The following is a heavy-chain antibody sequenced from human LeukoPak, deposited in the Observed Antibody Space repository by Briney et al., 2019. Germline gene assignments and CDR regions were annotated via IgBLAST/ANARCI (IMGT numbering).Heavy chain of an antibody. CDR2: IYHSGST. Sequence: SETLSLTCTVSGGSISSGDYYWSWIRQPPGKGLEWIGYIYHSGSTYYNPSLKSRVTISVDRSKNQFSLKVSSVTAADTAVYYCASSGPLGELSLYEPREGYECFQHWGQGTLVTVSS. CDR1: GGSISSGDYY. D-gene: IGHD3-16*02. V-gene: IGHV4-30-2*01. CDR3: ASSGPLGELSLYEPREGYECFQH. J-gene: IGHJ1*01.